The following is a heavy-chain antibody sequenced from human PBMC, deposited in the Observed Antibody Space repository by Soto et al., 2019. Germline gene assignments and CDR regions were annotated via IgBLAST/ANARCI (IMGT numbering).Heavy chain of an antibody. J-gene: IGHJ4*02. CDR1: GYTFTSYY. Sequence: GASVKVSCKASGYTFTSYYINWVRQATGQGLEWMGWMSPNSANTGYAQKFQGRVTMTRNTSISTAYMELSSLRSEDTAVYYCARGRYYDSSGYYLFDYWGQGTPVTVSS. D-gene: IGHD3-22*01. V-gene: IGHV1-8*01. CDR3: ARGRYYDSSGYYLFDY. CDR2: MSPNSANT.